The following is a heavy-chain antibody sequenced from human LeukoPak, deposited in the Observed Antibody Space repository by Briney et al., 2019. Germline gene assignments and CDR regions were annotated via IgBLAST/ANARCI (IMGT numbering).Heavy chain of an antibody. V-gene: IGHV3-21*04. J-gene: IGHJ4*02. CDR2: ISSSSSYI. Sequence: SGGSLRLSCAASGFTFSSYSMNWVRQAPGKGLEWVSSISSSSSYIYYADSVKGRFTISRDNSKNTLYLQMDSLRTEDTAVYFCARGGLGTSCFNWGQGTLVTVSS. D-gene: IGHD2-2*01. CDR3: ARGGLGTSCFN. CDR1: GFTFSSYS.